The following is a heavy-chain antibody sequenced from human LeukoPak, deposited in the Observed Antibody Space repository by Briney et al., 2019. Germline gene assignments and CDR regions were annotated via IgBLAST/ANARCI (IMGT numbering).Heavy chain of an antibody. CDR2: IYYSGST. V-gene: IGHV4-39*01. Sequence: PSETLSLTCTVSGGSIISSSYYWGWIRQPPGKGLEWIGSIYYSGSTYYNPSLKSRVTISVDTSKNQFSLKLSSVTAADTAVYYCARQWLAGPAIDYWGQGTLVTVSS. CDR1: GGSIISSSYY. CDR3: ARQWLAGPAIDY. D-gene: IGHD6-19*01. J-gene: IGHJ4*02.